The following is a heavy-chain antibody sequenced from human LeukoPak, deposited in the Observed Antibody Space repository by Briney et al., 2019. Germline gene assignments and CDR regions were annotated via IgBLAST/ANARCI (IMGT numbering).Heavy chain of an antibody. CDR1: GGSISSYY. V-gene: IGHV4-59*08. J-gene: IGHJ5*02. D-gene: IGHD1-14*01. Sequence: ASETLSLTCTVSGGSISSYYWSWIRQPPRKGLEWIGYIYYSGSTNYNPSLKSRVTISVDTSKNQFSLKLSYVTAADTAVYYCARRVAGSGPHNWFDPWGQGTLVTVSS. CDR3: ARRVAGSGPHNWFDP. CDR2: IYYSGST.